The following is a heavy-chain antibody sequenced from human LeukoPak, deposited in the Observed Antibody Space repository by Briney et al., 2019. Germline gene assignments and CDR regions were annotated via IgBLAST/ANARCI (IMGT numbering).Heavy chain of an antibody. V-gene: IGHV3-21*01. J-gene: IGHJ4*02. D-gene: IGHD3-10*01. CDR3: ARGKYYDSGSNFDY. Sequence: PGGSLRLSCVAPGLTFSNYGMNWARQAPGKGLEWVSFITSSGYIYYADSVKGRFTISRDNAKNSVYLQMSSLSAEDTAVYFCARGKYYDSGSNFDYWGQGTLVTVSS. CDR1: GLTFSNYG. CDR2: ITSSGYI.